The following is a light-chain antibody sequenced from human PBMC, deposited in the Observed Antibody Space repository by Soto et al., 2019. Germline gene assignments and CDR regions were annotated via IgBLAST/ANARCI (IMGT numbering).Light chain of an antibody. Sequence: QPVLTQPPSVSGAPGQRVTISCTGTNSNIGAGYDVHWYQHFPGTAPRLLIYNNTNRPSGVPDRFSGSKSGTSASLAITGLQAEDEAYYYCQSYDSNFLTMIFCVGTKLTVL. CDR3: QSYDSNFLTMI. CDR1: NSNIGAGYD. CDR2: NNT. V-gene: IGLV1-40*01. J-gene: IGLJ2*01.